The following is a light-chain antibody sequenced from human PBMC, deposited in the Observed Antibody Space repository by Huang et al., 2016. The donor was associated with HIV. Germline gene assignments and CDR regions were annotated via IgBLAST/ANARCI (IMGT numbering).Light chain of an antibody. Sequence: EIEMTQSPATLSVSPGESVTLSCRASQSVNTDLAWYQKKKGQAPRLLIYGASTRATGIPAKFNGTGSGNEFSLTISNLQSEDFAVYYCQQYNDWPPLTFGGGTEVEL. CDR2: GAS. CDR1: QSVNTD. CDR3: QQYNDWPPLT. J-gene: IGKJ4*01. V-gene: IGKV3-15*01.